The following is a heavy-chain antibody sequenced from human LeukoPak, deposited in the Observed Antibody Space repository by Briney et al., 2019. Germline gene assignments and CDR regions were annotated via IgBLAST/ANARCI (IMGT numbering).Heavy chain of an antibody. D-gene: IGHD1-14*01. V-gene: IGHV3-48*01. Sequence: AGSLRLSCAASGFTFSSYSMNWVRQAPGKGLEWVSYISSSSRTIYYADSVKGRFTISRDNAKNSVYLQMNSLRAEDTAVYYCAKAEPASGYDYWGQGTLVTVSS. CDR2: ISSSSRTI. CDR3: AKAEPASGYDY. J-gene: IGHJ4*02. CDR1: GFTFSSYS.